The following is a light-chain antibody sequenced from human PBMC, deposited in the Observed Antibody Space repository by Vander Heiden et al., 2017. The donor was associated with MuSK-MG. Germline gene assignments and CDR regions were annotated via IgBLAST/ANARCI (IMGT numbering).Light chain of an antibody. CDR2: GN. J-gene: IGLJ3*02. CDR3: STWDAGLSSWV. CDR1: SNNIVRYG. V-gene: IGLV1-47*01. Sequence: QSALLQEASVSGTVGQQVTLSCTGTSNNIVRYGVRCYQQLSHVAHHLVVFGNSRPSGSPDRFSGSKSGTTATLTITVLQPEDEADYYCSTWDAGLSSWVFGGGTKLTVL.